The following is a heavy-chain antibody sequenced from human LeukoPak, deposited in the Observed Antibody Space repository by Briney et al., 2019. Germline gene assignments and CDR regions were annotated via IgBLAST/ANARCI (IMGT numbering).Heavy chain of an antibody. CDR2: IYYSGST. CDR1: GGSISSGGYY. Sequence: KSSQTLSLTCTVSGGSISSGGYYWSWIRQHPGKGLEWIGYIYYSGSTYYNPSLKSRVTISVDTSKKQFSLKLSSVTAADTAVYYCARHGQVVVAATTNSLYYYYGMDVWGQGTTVTVSS. D-gene: IGHD2-15*01. J-gene: IGHJ6*02. CDR3: ARHGQVVVAATTNSLYYYYGMDV. V-gene: IGHV4-31*03.